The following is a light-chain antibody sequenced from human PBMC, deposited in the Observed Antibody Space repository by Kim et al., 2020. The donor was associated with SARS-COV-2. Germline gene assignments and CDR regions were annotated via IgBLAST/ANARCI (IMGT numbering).Light chain of an antibody. V-gene: IGKV3D-15*01. CDR3: QEYNNWPALS. CDR2: DTS. CDR1: HSVSSN. Sequence: SPGERPTLSCRASHSVSSNLAWYQQKPGQAPRLLIYDTSIRASGIPARFSGSGSGTEFTLTISSLQSEDFAVYYCQEYNNWPALSFGGGTKVDIK. J-gene: IGKJ4*01.